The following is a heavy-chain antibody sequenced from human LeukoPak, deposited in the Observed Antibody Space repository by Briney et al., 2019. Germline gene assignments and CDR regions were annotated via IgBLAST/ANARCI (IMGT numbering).Heavy chain of an antibody. J-gene: IGHJ4*02. Sequence: PGGSLRLSCAASGFAFSSYWMHWVRQVPGKGLVWLSRINGDGSYTKYADSVKGRFTISRDNAQNTLFLQTNSLSAEDTAVYFCARDKSEYDSSGRGNYWGQGTLVTVSS. CDR2: INGDGSYT. D-gene: IGHD3-22*01. V-gene: IGHV3-74*03. CDR1: GFAFSSYW. CDR3: ARDKSEYDSSGRGNY.